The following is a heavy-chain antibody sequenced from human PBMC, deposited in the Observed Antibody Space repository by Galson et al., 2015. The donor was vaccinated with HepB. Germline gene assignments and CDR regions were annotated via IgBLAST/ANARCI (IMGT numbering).Heavy chain of an antibody. V-gene: IGHV4-34*01. D-gene: IGHD3-9*01. Sequence: LSLTCAVFGGSFSDYYWTWIRQSPEKGLEWIGEINESGGRNYNPSFESRVNISLDKSKRQFSLRLNSVTAADTAVYYCARGVLRYFRFDLWGQGTLVTVSS. J-gene: IGHJ5*01. CDR2: INESGGR. CDR3: ARGVLRYFRFDL. CDR1: GGSFSDYY.